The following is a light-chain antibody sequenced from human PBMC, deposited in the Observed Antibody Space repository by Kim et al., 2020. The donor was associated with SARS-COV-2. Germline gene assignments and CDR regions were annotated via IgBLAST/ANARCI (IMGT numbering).Light chain of an antibody. Sequence: QAGLTQPPSVSKGLRQTATLTCTGNSNIVGNQGAAWLQQHQGHPPKLLSYRNNNRPSGISERFSASRSGNTASLTITGLQPEDEADYCCSALDSSLSSWVFGGGTQLTVL. V-gene: IGLV10-54*02. J-gene: IGLJ3*02. CDR3: SALDSSLSSWV. CDR2: RNN. CDR1: SNIVGNQG.